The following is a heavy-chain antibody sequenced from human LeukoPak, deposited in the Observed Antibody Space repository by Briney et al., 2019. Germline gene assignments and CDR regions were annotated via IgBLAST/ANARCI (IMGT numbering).Heavy chain of an antibody. Sequence: GASVKVSCKAFGYTFTSYGISWVRQAPGQGLEWMGWISAYNGNTNYAQKLQGRVTVTTDTSTSTAYMELRSLRSDDTAVCYCARGGDIVVVVAASNFDYWGQGTLATVSS. CDR2: ISAYNGNT. V-gene: IGHV1-18*01. D-gene: IGHD2-15*01. CDR1: GYTFTSYG. CDR3: ARGGDIVVVVAASNFDY. J-gene: IGHJ4*02.